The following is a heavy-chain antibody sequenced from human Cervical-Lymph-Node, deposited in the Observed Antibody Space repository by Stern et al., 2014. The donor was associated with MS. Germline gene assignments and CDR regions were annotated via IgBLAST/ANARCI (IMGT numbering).Heavy chain of an antibody. CDR3: VKGGGSYFNNWFDP. V-gene: IGHV3-9*01. CDR1: GFTFDDYA. CDR2: ITWNGGGI. J-gene: IGHJ5*02. D-gene: IGHD1-26*01. Sequence: VQLMQSGGGLEQPGRSLRLSCAASGFTFDDYAMHWVRQGQGKGLELVSGITWNGGGIGYADSVKGRFTISRDNAKNSLYLQMNSLKTEDTALYYCVKGGGSYFNNWFDPWGQGTLVTVSS.